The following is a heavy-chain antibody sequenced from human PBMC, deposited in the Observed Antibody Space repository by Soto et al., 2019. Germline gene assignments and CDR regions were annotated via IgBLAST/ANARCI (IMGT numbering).Heavy chain of an antibody. V-gene: IGHV3-30-3*01. CDR1: GFSFRDYA. Sequence: QVQLVESGGGVVQPGRSLRLSCAASGFSFRDYAMYWVREAPGKGLEWVAVISYDGGNKYHADSVKGRFTISRDNSRTTVYLQMASLRRADTAVYYGARDGVTSHWFMDVWGHGTTVTVSS. CDR2: ISYDGGNK. J-gene: IGHJ6*02. D-gene: IGHD2-2*01. CDR3: ARDGVTSHWFMDV.